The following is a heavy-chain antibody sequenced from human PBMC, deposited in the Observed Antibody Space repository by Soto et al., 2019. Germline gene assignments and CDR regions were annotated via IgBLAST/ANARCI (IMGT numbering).Heavy chain of an antibody. V-gene: IGHV3-30*04. CDR3: ARMFGFSYGPANRGMDV. CDR2: ISSDGTEK. CDR1: GFTLSSYS. J-gene: IGHJ6*02. D-gene: IGHD5-18*01. Sequence: QVQLVESGGGVAQPGRSLRLFCAASGFTLSSYSLHWVRQSPGKGLEWVAAISSDGTEKHYADSVKGRFTISRDNSKNTLSLQLNSLRTEDTVVYYCARMFGFSYGPANRGMDVWGQGTTVTVSS.